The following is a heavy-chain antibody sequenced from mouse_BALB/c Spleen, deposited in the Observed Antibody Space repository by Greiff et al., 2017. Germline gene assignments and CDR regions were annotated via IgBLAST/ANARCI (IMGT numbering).Heavy chain of an antibody. CDR1: GFTFSSFG. J-gene: IGHJ3*01. Sequence: EVQLEESGGGLVQPGGSRKLSCAASGFTFSSFGMHWVRQAPEKGLEWVAYISSGSSTIYYADTVKGRFTISRDNPKNTLFLQMTSLRSEDTAMYYCARSRDGGAWFAYWGQGTLVTVSA. CDR2: ISSGSSTI. V-gene: IGHV5-17*02. CDR3: ARSRDGGAWFAY.